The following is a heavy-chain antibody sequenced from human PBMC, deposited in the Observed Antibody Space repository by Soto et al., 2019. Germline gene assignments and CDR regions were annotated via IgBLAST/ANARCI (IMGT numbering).Heavy chain of an antibody. V-gene: IGHV4-31*03. CDR1: GGSISIGGYY. Sequence: SETLSLTCTFSGGSISIGGYYWSWIRQHPGKGLEWIGYIYYSGSTYYNPSLKSRVTISVETSKNQFSLKPSDTAFYYCATWHSSHWFDYWGQGTMVTVSS. CDR2: IYYSGST. D-gene: IGHD3-22*01. J-gene: IGHJ4*02. CDR3: ATWHSSHWFDY.